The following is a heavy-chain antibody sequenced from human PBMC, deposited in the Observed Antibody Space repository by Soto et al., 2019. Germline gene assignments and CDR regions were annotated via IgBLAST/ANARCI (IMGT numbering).Heavy chain of an antibody. Sequence: GGPLRLSCAASGFTFDAHYIDWVRQAPGKGLEWVGRIRNKPHSYSTTYAASVKGRFTFSRDDSKNSLHLQMNSLRAEDTAVYYCAREPTVTNIDYWGQGTLVTVSS. CDR3: AREPTVTNIDY. V-gene: IGHV3-72*01. CDR2: IRNKPHSYST. J-gene: IGHJ4*02. D-gene: IGHD4-17*01. CDR1: GFTFDAHY.